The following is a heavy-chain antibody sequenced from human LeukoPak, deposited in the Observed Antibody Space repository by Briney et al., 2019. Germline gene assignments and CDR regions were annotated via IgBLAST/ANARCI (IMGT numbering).Heavy chain of an antibody. J-gene: IGHJ4*02. CDR1: GYTFTSYY. D-gene: IGHD6-6*01. V-gene: IGHV1-46*01. Sequence: ASVKVSCKASGYTFTSYYMHWVRQAPGQGLEWMGIISPSGGSTSYAQKFQGRVTMTRDASTSTVYMELSSLRSEDTAVYYCARALEQLVPDYWGQGTLVTVSS. CDR2: ISPSGGST. CDR3: ARALEQLVPDY.